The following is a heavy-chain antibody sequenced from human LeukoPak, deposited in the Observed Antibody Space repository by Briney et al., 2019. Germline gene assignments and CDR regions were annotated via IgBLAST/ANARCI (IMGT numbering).Heavy chain of an antibody. CDR2: ITYDGSNK. CDR3: ARDQGWEQLYYFDY. J-gene: IGHJ4*02. D-gene: IGHD1-26*01. V-gene: IGHV3-30*04. CDR1: GFTFSSYA. Sequence: GRSLRLSCAASGFTFSSYAMHWVRQAPGKGLEWVAVITYDGSNKYYADSVKGRFTISRDNSKNTLYLQMNSLRAEDTAVYYCARDQGWEQLYYFDYWGQGTLVTVSS.